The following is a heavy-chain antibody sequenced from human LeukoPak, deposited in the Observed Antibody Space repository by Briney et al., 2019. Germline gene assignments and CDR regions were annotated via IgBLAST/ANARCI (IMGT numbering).Heavy chain of an antibody. J-gene: IGHJ6*02. D-gene: IGHD1-26*01. Sequence: GGSLRLSCAASGFTFSSYAMTWVRQAPGKGLEGVSAISGSGDSAYYADSVKGRFTISRDNSKNTLYLQMDGLGAENTAVYYCAKFSGSYYYYYAMDVWGQGTTVTVSS. V-gene: IGHV3-23*01. CDR2: ISGSGDSA. CDR3: AKFSGSYYYYYAMDV. CDR1: GFTFSSYA.